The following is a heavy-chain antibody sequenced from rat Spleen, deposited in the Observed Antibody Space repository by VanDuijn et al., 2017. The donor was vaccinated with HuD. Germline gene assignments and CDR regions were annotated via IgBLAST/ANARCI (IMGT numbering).Heavy chain of an antibody. CDR2: INSAGIS. D-gene: IGHD4-3*01. CDR3: ARRGAPFDY. Sequence: EVQLQESGPGLVKPSQSLSLTCSVTGYSITTNYWGWIRKFPGNKLEWMAYINSAGISNYNPSLKSRLSITRDTSRNQFFLQVNSVTAEDTATYYCARRGAPFDYWGQGVMVTVSS. V-gene: IGHV3-3*01. CDR1: GYSITTNY. J-gene: IGHJ2*01.